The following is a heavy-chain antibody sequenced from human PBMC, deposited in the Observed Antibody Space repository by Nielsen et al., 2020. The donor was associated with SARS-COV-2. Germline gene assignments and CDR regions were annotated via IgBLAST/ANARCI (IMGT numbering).Heavy chain of an antibody. J-gene: IGHJ6*02. CDR1: GGSFSGYY. CDR2: INHSGST. Sequence: SETLSLTCAVYGGSFSGYYWSWIRQPPGKGLEWIGEINHSGSTNYNPSLKSRVTISVDTSKNQFSLKLSSVTAADTAVYYCARGENVRFLEWTHYYYGMDVWGQGTTVTVSS. V-gene: IGHV4-34*01. D-gene: IGHD3-3*01. CDR3: ARGENVRFLEWTHYYYGMDV.